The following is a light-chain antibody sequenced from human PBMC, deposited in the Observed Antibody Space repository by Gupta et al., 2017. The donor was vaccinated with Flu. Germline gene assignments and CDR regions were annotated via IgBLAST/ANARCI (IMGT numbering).Light chain of an antibody. V-gene: IGLV6-57*01. J-gene: IGLJ7*01. Sequence: NFVLTQPHSVSESPGETVTISCTRSSGTIDSAYVQWYQQRPGASPTTLIYEDSRRLSGVPARFSGSIDTSANSAALTISGLKTEDAADYFCQSYDSTRVVVGGGTRLTVL. CDR2: EDS. CDR1: SGTIDSAY. CDR3: QSYDSTRVV.